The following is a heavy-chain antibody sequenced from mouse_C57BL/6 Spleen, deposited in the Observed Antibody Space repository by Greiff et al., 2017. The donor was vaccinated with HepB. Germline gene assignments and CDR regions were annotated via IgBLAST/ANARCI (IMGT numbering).Heavy chain of an antibody. Sequence: QVQLQQSGPELVKPGASVKISCKASGYAFSSSWMNWVKQRPGKGLEWIGRIYPGDGDTNYNGKFKGKATLTADKSSSTAYMQLSSLTSEDSAVYFWANSDDYDSYWYFDVWGTGTTVTVSS. CDR1: GYAFSSSW. V-gene: IGHV1-82*01. CDR3: ANSDDYDSYWYFDV. CDR2: IYPGDGDT. J-gene: IGHJ1*03. D-gene: IGHD2-4*01.